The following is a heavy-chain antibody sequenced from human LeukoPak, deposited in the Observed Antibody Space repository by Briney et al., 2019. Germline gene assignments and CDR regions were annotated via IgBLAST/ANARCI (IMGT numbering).Heavy chain of an antibody. CDR2: ISAYNGNT. CDR1: GYTFTSYG. CDR3: ARDRLELVSVVAFDI. D-gene: IGHD1-7*01. J-gene: IGHJ3*02. V-gene: IGHV1-18*01. Sequence: ASVKVSRKASGYTFTSYGISWVRQAPGQGLEWMGWISAYNGNTNYAQKLQGRVTITTDTSTSTAYMELRSLRSDDTAVYYCARDRLELVSVVAFDIWGQGTMVTVSS.